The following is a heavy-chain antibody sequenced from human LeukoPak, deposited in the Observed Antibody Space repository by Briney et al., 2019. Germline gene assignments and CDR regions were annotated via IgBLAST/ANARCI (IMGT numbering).Heavy chain of an antibody. D-gene: IGHD6-13*01. J-gene: IGHJ4*02. CDR3: ARDESYSSDY. Sequence: GGSLRLSCAVSGFNFSRYWMSWVRQAPGKVLEWVANIKHDGSVKYYVDSVKGRFTISRDNAKNSLYLQMNSLRAEDTAVYFCARDESYSSDYWGQGTLVTVSS. CDR2: IKHDGSVK. V-gene: IGHV3-7*05. CDR1: GFNFSRYW.